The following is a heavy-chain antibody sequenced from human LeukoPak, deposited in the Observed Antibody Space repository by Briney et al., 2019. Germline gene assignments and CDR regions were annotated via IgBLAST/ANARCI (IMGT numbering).Heavy chain of an antibody. V-gene: IGHV5-51*01. CDR1: GYSFTNYW. CDR2: IYPGDSDT. Sequence: GESLKISCTGSGYSFTNYWIGWVRQMPGKGLEWMGIIYPGDSDTRYSPSFQGQVTISADKSISTAYLQWSSLKASDTAMYYCARGESITIFGMVSGGYFDYWGQGTLVTVSS. CDR3: ARGESITIFGMVSGGYFDY. D-gene: IGHD3-3*01. J-gene: IGHJ4*02.